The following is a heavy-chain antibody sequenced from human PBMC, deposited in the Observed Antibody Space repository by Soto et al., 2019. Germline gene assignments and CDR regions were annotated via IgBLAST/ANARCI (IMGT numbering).Heavy chain of an antibody. CDR1: GCTFTSYG. CDR3: ARGITMVRGATDTPYYFDY. J-gene: IGHJ4*02. Sequence: ASVKVPCKASGCTFTSYGISWVRQAPGQGLEWMGWISAYNGNTNYAQKLQGRVTMTTDASTSTAYMELRSLRSDDTAVYYCARGITMVRGATDTPYYFDYWGQGTLVTVPQ. CDR2: ISAYNGNT. D-gene: IGHD3-10*01. V-gene: IGHV1-18*01.